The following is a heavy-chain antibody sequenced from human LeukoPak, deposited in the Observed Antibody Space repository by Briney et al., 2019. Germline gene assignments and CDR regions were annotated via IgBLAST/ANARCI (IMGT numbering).Heavy chain of an antibody. D-gene: IGHD1-14*01. CDR2: INHSGST. J-gene: IGHJ6*02. V-gene: IGHV4-34*09. CDR1: GGSFSGYY. Sequence: PSETLSLTCAVYGGSFSGYYWSWIRQPPGKGLEWIGEINHSGSTNYNPSLKSRVTISVDTSKNQFSLKLSSVTAADTAVYYCASSPNRDYYYYGMDVWGQGTTVTVSS. CDR3: ASSPNRDYYYYGMDV.